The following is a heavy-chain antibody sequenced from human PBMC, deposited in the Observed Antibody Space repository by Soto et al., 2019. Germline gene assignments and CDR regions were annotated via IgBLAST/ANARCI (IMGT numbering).Heavy chain of an antibody. CDR3: ARALLTTVTPDY. CDR1: GGSISSGDYY. D-gene: IGHD4-4*01. Sequence: QVQLQESGPGLVKPSQTLSLTCTVSGGSISSGDYYWSWIRQPPGKGLEWIGYIYYSGSTYYNPSLKSRVTISVDTAKNQLSLKLSSVTDADTAVYYCARALLTTVTPDYWGQGTLVTVSS. CDR2: IYYSGST. V-gene: IGHV4-30-4*01. J-gene: IGHJ4*02.